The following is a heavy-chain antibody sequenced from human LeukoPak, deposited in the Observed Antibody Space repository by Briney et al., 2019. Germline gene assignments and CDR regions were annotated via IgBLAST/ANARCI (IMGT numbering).Heavy chain of an antibody. J-gene: IGHJ4*02. CDR2: IIPIFGTA. V-gene: IGHV1-69*06. CDR3: AYYYDSSGYYERYYFDY. D-gene: IGHD3-22*01. CDR1: GGTFSSYA. Sequence: SVKVSCKASGGTFSSYAIRWVRQAPGQGLEWMGRIIPIFGTANYAQKFQGRVTITADKSTSTAYMELSSLRSEDTAVYYCAYYYDSSGYYERYYFDYWGQGTLVTVSS.